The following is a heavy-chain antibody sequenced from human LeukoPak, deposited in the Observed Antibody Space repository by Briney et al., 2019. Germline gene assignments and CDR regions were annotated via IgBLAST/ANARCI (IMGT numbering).Heavy chain of an antibody. J-gene: IGHJ4*02. Sequence: GSLRLSCAASGFTFSTYVMTWVRQAPGKGLEWVSSIGGSGGSPYYANSVKGRFSISRDNSKNTLYLEMNSLRDADTAVYYCAKGGIGSSSGLDYWGQGTLVTVSS. CDR2: IGGSGGSP. CDR1: GFTFSTYV. D-gene: IGHD5-18*01. CDR3: AKGGIGSSSGLDY. V-gene: IGHV3-23*01.